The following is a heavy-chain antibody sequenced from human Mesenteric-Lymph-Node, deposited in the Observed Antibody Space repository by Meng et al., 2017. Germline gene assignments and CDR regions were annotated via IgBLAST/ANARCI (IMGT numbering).Heavy chain of an antibody. CDR2: ISGSGGNT. Sequence: GESLKISCAASGFTFSSYAMSWVRQAPGKGLEWVSAISGSGGNTYYADSVKGRFTISRDNSKNTLYLQMNSLRAEDTAVYYCAKDTEVVQGFDYWGQGTLVTVSS. CDR3: AKDTEVVQGFDY. CDR1: GFTFSSYA. J-gene: IGHJ4*02. V-gene: IGHV3-23*01. D-gene: IGHD2-2*01.